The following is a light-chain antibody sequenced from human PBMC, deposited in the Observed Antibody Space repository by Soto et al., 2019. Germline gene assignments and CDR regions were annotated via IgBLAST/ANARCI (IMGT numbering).Light chain of an antibody. V-gene: IGKV3-20*01. CDR3: QQYGSAPDT. J-gene: IGKJ2*01. CDR1: QSVSRNY. Sequence: EIVLTQSPGTLSLSPGERATLSCRASQSVSRNYLAWFQQKPGQAPRLLIYAASRRATGIPDRFSGSGSGTDFTLTISRLEPEDFAVYYCQQYGSAPDTFGQGTRLEIK. CDR2: AAS.